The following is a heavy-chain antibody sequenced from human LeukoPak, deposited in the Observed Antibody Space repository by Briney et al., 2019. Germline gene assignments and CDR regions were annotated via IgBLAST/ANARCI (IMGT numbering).Heavy chain of an antibody. CDR1: GYTFTGYY. CDR2: INPNSGGT. V-gene: IGHV1-2*02. Sequence: GASVKVSCKASGYTFTGYYMHWVRRAPGQGLEWMGWINPNSGGTNYAQKFQGRVTMTRDTSISTAYMELSRLRSDDTAVYYCARDYVWGSYRPRMNYYFDYWGQGTLVTVSS. D-gene: IGHD3-16*02. CDR3: ARDYVWGSYRPRMNYYFDY. J-gene: IGHJ4*02.